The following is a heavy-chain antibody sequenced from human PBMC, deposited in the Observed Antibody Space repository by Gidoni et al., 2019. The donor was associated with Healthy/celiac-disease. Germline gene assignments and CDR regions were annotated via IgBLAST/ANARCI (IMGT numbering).Heavy chain of an antibody. V-gene: IGHV3-9*01. J-gene: IGHJ4*02. Sequence: EVQLVESGGGLVQPGRSLRLSCADSGFTFDDYAMHWVRQAPGKGLEWVSGISWNSGSIGYADSVKGRFTISRDNAKNSLYLQMNSLRAEDTALYYCAKDGSPYSSSSFDYWGQGTLVTVSS. D-gene: IGHD6-6*01. CDR1: GFTFDDYA. CDR3: AKDGSPYSSSSFDY. CDR2: ISWNSGSI.